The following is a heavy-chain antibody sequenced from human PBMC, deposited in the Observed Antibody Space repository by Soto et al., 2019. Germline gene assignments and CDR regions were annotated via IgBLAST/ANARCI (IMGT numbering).Heavy chain of an antibody. D-gene: IGHD2-15*01. CDR1: RYTFTGYY. V-gene: IGHV1-2*04. Sequence: ASVKVSCKTSRYTFTGYYIHWVRQAPGQGLEWMGWINPNTGDTNYAQRFEDWVTMTRDTSISTAYMELRRLKSDDTAMYYCARDXGYSSSYNYYFYFGMDVWGQGTPVTVSS. J-gene: IGHJ6*02. CDR3: ARDXGYSSSYNYYFYFGMDV. CDR2: INPNTGDT.